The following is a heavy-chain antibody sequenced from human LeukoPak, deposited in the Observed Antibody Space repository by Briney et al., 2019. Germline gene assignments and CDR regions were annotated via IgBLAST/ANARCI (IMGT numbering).Heavy chain of an antibody. CDR1: GFTFSGSA. Sequence: GGSLRLSCAASGFTFSGSAMHWVRQASGKGLEWVGRIRSKANSYATAYAASVKGSFTISRDDSKNTAYLQMNSLKTEDTAVYYCTPHPLRALDYWGQGTLVTVSS. CDR3: TPHPLRALDY. J-gene: IGHJ4*02. V-gene: IGHV3-73*01. CDR2: IRSKANSYAT.